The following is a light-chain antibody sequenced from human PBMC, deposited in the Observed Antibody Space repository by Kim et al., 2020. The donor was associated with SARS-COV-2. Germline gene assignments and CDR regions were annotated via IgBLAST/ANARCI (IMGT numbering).Light chain of an antibody. CDR2: GAS. CDR1: QDIRND. Sequence: ASVGDRVTITCRASQDIRNDLGWYQQNPGRAPKRLIYGASSLKSGVPSRCSGSGSGTEFTLTISSVQPEDFATYFCLQHSTYPITFGQGTRLEIK. CDR3: LQHSTYPIT. J-gene: IGKJ5*01. V-gene: IGKV1-17*01.